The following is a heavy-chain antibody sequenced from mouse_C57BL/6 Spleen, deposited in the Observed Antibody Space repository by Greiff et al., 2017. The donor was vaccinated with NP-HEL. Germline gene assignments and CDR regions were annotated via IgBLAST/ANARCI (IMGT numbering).Heavy chain of an antibody. Sequence: EVQGVESGEGLVKPGGSLKLSCAASGFTFSSYAMSWVRQTPEKRLEWVAYISSGGDYIYYADTVKGRFTISRDNARNTLYLQMSSLKSEDTAMYYCTRGDGTEGYYFDYWGQGTTLTVSS. D-gene: IGHD4-1*01. V-gene: IGHV5-9-1*02. CDR1: GFTFSSYA. CDR3: TRGDGTEGYYFDY. J-gene: IGHJ2*01. CDR2: ISSGGDYI.